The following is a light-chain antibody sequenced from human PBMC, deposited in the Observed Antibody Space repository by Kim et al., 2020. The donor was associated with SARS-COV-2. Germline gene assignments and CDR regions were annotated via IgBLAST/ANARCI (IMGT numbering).Light chain of an antibody. CDR3: LQYEALPRT. J-gene: IGKJ5*01. V-gene: IGKV1-33*01. CDR1: QDIRTY. Sequence: PSLGDRVTITCQSSQDIRTYLNWYQQRPGKPPQLLIYEASKLQTGVPSRFRGSGSGTHFALTITNLQSEDFATYYCLQYEALPRTFGQGTRLEIK. CDR2: EAS.